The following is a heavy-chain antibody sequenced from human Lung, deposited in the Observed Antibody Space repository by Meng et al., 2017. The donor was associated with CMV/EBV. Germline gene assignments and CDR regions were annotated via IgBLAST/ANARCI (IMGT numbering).Heavy chain of an antibody. Sequence: SLSCAASGFTFSDHYMDWVRQAPGKGLEWVGRTRNKANSYTTEYAASVKGRFTISRDDSKNSLYLQMNSLKTEDTAVYYCARDLGLGWGQGTLVTVSS. CDR2: TRNKANSYTT. J-gene: IGHJ4*02. CDR3: ARDLGLG. D-gene: IGHD5/OR15-5a*01. V-gene: IGHV3-72*01. CDR1: GFTFSDHY.